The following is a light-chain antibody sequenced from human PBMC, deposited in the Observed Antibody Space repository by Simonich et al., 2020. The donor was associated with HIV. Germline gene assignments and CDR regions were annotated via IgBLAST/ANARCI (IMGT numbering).Light chain of an antibody. CDR2: DAS. V-gene: IGKV1-9*01. CDR3: QQLNSYPLT. CDR1: QGISSY. Sequence: IQLTQSPSFLSASVGDRLTITCRASQGISSYLAWYQQKPGKAPKLLIYDASTMQSGVPSRFSGSGSGTEFTLTISSLQPEDFATYYCQQLNSYPLTFGGGTKVEIK. J-gene: IGKJ4*01.